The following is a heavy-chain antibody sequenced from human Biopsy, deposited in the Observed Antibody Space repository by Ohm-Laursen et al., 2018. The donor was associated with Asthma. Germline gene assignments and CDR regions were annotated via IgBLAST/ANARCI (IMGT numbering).Heavy chain of an antibody. Sequence: ASVKVSCKASGYTFINYAIHWVRQAPGQRLEWMGWINAGNGNTKYSQKFQGRVTMITDTSTSTAYMELRSLRSDDTAVYFCARAVDYSHYYGIDVWGQGTTVIVS. V-gene: IGHV1-3*01. CDR2: INAGNGNT. CDR3: ARAVDYSHYYGIDV. D-gene: IGHD3-10*01. J-gene: IGHJ6*02. CDR1: GYTFINYA.